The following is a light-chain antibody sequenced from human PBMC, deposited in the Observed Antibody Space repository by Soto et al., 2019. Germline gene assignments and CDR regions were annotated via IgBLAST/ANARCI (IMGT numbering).Light chain of an antibody. CDR2: AAS. CDR3: QPYFAPPWT. Sequence: DIQMTQSPSSLSASVGDRVTITCQASEDISVYLSWYQHKPGKAPKLLIFAASRVETGVPSRFSGSGSAKDFTFTNRSLQPEDFATYYRQPYFAPPWTFGQGTKGDIK. CDR1: EDISVY. J-gene: IGKJ1*01. V-gene: IGKV1-33*01.